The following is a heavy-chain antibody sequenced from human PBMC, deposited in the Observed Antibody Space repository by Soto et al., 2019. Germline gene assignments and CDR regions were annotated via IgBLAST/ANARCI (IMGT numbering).Heavy chain of an antibody. CDR2: IFYIGST. CDR1: GGSMSGYY. Sequence: SETLSLTCTVSGGSMSGYYWSWIRQPPGKGLEWIGYIFYIGSTNYNPSLKSRVTISVDTSENQFSLNLSSVTAADTAVYYCARHGSGKSFDYWGQGTLVTVSS. CDR3: ARHGSGKSFDY. D-gene: IGHD2-15*01. V-gene: IGHV4-59*08. J-gene: IGHJ4*02.